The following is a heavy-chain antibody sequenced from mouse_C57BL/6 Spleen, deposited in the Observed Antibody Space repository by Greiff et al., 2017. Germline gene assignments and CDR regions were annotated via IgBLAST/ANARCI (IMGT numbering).Heavy chain of an antibody. J-gene: IGHJ1*03. CDR1: GYSITSGYY. CDR3: ARGYYGSSLFWYFDV. Sequence: EVQLQQSGPGLVKPSQSLSLTCSVTGYSITSGYYWNWIRQFPGNKLEWMGYISYDGSNNYNPSLKNRISITRDTSKHQFFLKLNSVTTEDTATYYCARGYYGSSLFWYFDVWGTGTTVTVSS. V-gene: IGHV3-6*01. CDR2: ISYDGSN. D-gene: IGHD1-1*01.